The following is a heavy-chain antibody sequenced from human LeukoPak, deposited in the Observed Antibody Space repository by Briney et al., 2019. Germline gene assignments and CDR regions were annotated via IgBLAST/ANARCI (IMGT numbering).Heavy chain of an antibody. V-gene: IGHV1-18*01. D-gene: IGHD3-10*01. CDR2: ISAYNGNT. CDR1: GYTFTSYG. Sequence: ASVKVSCKASGYTFTSYGISWVRQAPGQGLEWMGWISAYNGNTNYAQKLQGRVTMTTDTSTSTAYMELRSLRSDDTAVYYRARDQVTTMVRGVILHWGQGTLVTVSS. CDR3: ARDQVTTMVRGVILH. J-gene: IGHJ4*02.